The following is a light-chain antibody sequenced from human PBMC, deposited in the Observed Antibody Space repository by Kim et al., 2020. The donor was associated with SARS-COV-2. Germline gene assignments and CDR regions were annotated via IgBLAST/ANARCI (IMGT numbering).Light chain of an antibody. J-gene: IGKJ4*01. CDR2: GAS. Sequence: SPGTSATLSCRASQSVSSSYLAWYQQKPGQAPRLLIYGASSRATGIPDRFSGSGSGTDFTLTISRLEPEDFAVYYCQQYGSSPLTFGGGTKVDIK. V-gene: IGKV3-20*01. CDR1: QSVSSSY. CDR3: QQYGSSPLT.